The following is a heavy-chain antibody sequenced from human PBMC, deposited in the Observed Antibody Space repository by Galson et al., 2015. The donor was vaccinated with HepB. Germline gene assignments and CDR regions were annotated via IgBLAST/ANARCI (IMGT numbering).Heavy chain of an antibody. CDR3: ARGRGRDGYNLFGY. J-gene: IGHJ4*02. V-gene: IGHV3-21*01. D-gene: IGHD5-24*01. Sequence: SLRLSCAASGFTFSSYRMNWVRQAPGKGLEWVSSISSSSSYIYYADSVKGRFTISRDNAKNSLYLQMNSLRAEDTAVYYCARGRGRDGYNLFGYWGQGTLVTVSS. CDR2: ISSSSSYI. CDR1: GFTFSSYR.